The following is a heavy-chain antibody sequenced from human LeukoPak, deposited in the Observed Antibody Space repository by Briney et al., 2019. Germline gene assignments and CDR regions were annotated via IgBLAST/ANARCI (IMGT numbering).Heavy chain of an antibody. V-gene: IGHV1-46*01. J-gene: IGHJ4*02. Sequence: ASVKVSCKASGYSFTNYHMHWVRQAPGQGLEWMGISIPGGDSTTYVQKFQGRVTMTRDTSTSTVYMELSSLRSEDTAVYYCARDFTVVPAATRPKPQYYFDYWGQGTLVTVSS. CDR1: GYSFTNYH. CDR3: ARDFTVVPAATRPKPQYYFDY. D-gene: IGHD2-2*01. CDR2: SIPGGDST.